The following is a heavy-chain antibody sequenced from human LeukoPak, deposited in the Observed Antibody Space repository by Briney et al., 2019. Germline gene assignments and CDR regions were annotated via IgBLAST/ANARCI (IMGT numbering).Heavy chain of an antibody. CDR2: ISSSGSTI. CDR3: ARRYCSGGSCYHFDF. V-gene: IGHV3-48*03. D-gene: IGHD2-15*01. Sequence: GGSLRLSCAASGFTFSSYEMNWVRQAPGKGLEWVSYISSSGSTIYYADSVKGRFTISRGNAKNSLYLQMNSLRAEDTAVYYCARRYCSGGSCYHFDFWGQGTLVTVSS. J-gene: IGHJ4*02. CDR1: GFTFSSYE.